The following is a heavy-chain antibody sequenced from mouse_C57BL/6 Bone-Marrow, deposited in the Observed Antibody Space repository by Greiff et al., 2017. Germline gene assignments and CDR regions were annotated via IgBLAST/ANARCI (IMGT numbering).Heavy chain of an antibody. D-gene: IGHD2-10*01. V-gene: IGHV1-26*01. CDR3: ARKGAYYLYAMDY. CDR2: INPNNGGT. Sequence: EVQLQQSGPELVKPGASVKISCKASGYTFTDYYMNWVKQSHGKSLEWIGDINPNNGGTSYNQKFKGKATLTVDKSSSTAYMELRSLTSEDSAVYYCARKGAYYLYAMDYWGQGTSVTVSS. J-gene: IGHJ4*01. CDR1: GYTFTDYY.